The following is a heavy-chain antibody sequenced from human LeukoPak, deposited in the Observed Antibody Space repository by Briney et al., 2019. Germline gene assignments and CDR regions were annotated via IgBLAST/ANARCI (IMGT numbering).Heavy chain of an antibody. D-gene: IGHD2-2*01. J-gene: IGHJ6*03. CDR2: IIPIFGTA. V-gene: IGHV1-69*05. Sequence: GSSVKVSCKASGGTFSSYAISWVRQAPGQGLEWMGGIIPIFGTANYAQKFQGRVTITTDESASTAYMELSSLRSEDTAVYYCARGTEVVPADPGYIGYYYMDVWGKGTTVTVSS. CDR1: GGTFSSYA. CDR3: ARGTEVVPADPGYIGYYYMDV.